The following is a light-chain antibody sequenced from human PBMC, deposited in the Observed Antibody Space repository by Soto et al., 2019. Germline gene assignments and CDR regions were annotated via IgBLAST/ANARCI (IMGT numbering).Light chain of an antibody. CDR2: EVS. Sequence: QSVLTQPPSVSGSPGQSVTISCTGTNSDVGNYNRVSWYQQPPGTAPKLMIYEVSNRPSGVPGRFSGSKSGNTASLTISGLQPEDEADYYCSSYTTSSTVVFGGGTKLTVL. V-gene: IGLV2-18*02. J-gene: IGLJ2*01. CDR3: SSYTTSSTVV. CDR1: NSDVGNYNR.